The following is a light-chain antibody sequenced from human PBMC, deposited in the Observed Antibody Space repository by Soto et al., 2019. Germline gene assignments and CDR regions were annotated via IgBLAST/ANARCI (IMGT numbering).Light chain of an antibody. V-gene: IGLV1-40*01. CDR3: QSYDSSLSGYVV. CDR1: SSNIGAGYD. J-gene: IGLJ2*01. Sequence: QSVLTQPPXVSGAPGXXVTISCTGSSSNIGAGYDVHWYQQLPGTAPKLLIYGNSNRPSGVPDRFSGSKSGTSASLAITGLQAEDEADYYCQSYDSSLSGYVVFGGGTKLTVL. CDR2: GNS.